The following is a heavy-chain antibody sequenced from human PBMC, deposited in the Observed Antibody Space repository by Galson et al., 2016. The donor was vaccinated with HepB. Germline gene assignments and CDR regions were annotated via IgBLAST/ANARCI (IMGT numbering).Heavy chain of an antibody. Sequence: SLRLSCAVSGLSVSDEYMSWVRQAPGKGLEWVAIISYDGSNKYYTDSVKGRFTISRDKSKNMLYLQMNSLRAEDTAIYFCARDKSRFWSGYHPSYGMDVWGQGTTVIVSS. V-gene: IGHV3-30*03. J-gene: IGHJ6*02. CDR2: ISYDGSNK. CDR3: ARDKSRFWSGYHPSYGMDV. D-gene: IGHD3-3*01. CDR1: GLSVSDEY.